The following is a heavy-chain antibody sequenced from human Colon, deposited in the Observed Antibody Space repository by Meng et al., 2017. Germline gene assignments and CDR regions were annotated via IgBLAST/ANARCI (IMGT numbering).Heavy chain of an antibody. J-gene: IGHJ4*01. CDR2: ITGDSTYI. V-gene: IGHV3-21*01. CDR1: GFTFSGFS. D-gene: IGHD2-2*01. Sequence: DVEVVEAGGGLVKPGESLRLSCAASGFTFSGFSLSWVRQAPGKGLEWVSSITGDSTYIYYADSVKGRFTVSRDNAKNSLYLQMNSLRADDTAVYYCTRGWMPEWGQGTLVTVSS. CDR3: TRGWMPE.